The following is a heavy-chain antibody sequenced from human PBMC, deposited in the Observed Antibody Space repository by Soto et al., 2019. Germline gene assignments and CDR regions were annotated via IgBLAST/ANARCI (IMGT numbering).Heavy chain of an antibody. V-gene: IGHV1-46*01. J-gene: IGHJ5*02. CDR1: GDTFTSYY. CDR2: INPHGGST. D-gene: IGHD3-3*01. Sequence: ASVKVSCKAPGDTFTSYYLNWVRQAPGQGLEWMGVINPHGGSTKYAQKFQGRITMTRDTSRSTVYMELSSLRSDDTAIYYCARSSGGNFGIIIEGSNWFDPWGQGTLVTVS. CDR3: ARSSGGNFGIIIEGSNWFDP.